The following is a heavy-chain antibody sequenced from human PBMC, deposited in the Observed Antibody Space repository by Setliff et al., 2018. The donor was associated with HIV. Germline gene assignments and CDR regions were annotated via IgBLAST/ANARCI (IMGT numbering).Heavy chain of an antibody. D-gene: IGHD6-13*01. CDR1: GGSLSGHY. Sequence: PSETLSLTCAVHGGSLSGHYWSWIRQTPGKGLAWIAEINHRGSANYSPSLKSRVTISVDTSKKQVSLNVRSVTAADTAVYYCAREPNSITWHVDYWGQGTLVTVSS. J-gene: IGHJ4*02. CDR3: AREPNSITWHVDY. CDR2: INHRGSA. V-gene: IGHV4-34*01.